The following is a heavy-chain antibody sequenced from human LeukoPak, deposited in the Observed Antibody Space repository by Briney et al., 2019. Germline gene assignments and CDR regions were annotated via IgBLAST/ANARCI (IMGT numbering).Heavy chain of an antibody. CDR3: ARERDYDSSGYAFYFDY. V-gene: IGHV3-30-3*01. CDR1: GFTFSSYA. J-gene: IGHJ4*02. D-gene: IGHD3-22*01. Sequence: GRSLRLSCAASGFTFSSYAMHWVRRAPGKGLEWVAVISYDGSNKYYADSVKGRFTISRDNSKNTLYLQMNSLRAEDTAVYYCARERDYDSSGYAFYFDYWGQGTLVTVSS. CDR2: ISYDGSNK.